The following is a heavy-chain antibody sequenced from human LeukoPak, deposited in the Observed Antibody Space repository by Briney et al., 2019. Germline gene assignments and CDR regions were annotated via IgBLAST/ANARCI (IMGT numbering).Heavy chain of an antibody. CDR1: GFTFSSYS. Sequence: GGSLRLSCAASGFTFSSYSMNWVRQAPGKGLEWVAVIWYDGSNKYYADSVKGRFTISRDNSKNTLYLQMNSLRAEDTAVYYCARALSEGYSYDYWGQGTLVTVSS. CDR2: IWYDGSNK. D-gene: IGHD5-18*01. V-gene: IGHV3-33*08. J-gene: IGHJ4*02. CDR3: ARALSEGYSYDY.